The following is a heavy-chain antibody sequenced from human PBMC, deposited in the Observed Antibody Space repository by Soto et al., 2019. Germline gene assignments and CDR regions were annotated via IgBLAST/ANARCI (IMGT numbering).Heavy chain of an antibody. V-gene: IGHV4-31*03. CDR1: GGSISSEGYY. CDR2: IYYSGST. Sequence: LSLTCTVSGGSISSEGYYWSWFRQLPGKGLEWIGDIYYSGSTYYNPSLKSRLTISADASKNQFSLKLSSVTAADTALYYCARGRGYSYGPYYFDFWGQGTLVTVSS. CDR3: ARGRGYSYGPYYFDF. D-gene: IGHD5-18*01. J-gene: IGHJ4*02.